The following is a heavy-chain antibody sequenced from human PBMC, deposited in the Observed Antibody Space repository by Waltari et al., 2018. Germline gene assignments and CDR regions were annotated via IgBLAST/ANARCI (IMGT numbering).Heavy chain of an antibody. D-gene: IGHD4-17*01. CDR2: MFNGGST. CDR3: ARHGYSGGWFDP. V-gene: IGHV4-39*01. CDR1: GASTSSSNYY. Sequence: QLQLQESGPGLVKPSETLSLTCSVSGASTSSSNYYWGWIRQPPGKGLEWIGSMFNGGSTYYSPSLKSRVTISVDTSKNQFSLRLNSVTAADTAIYYCARHGYSGGWFDPWGQGTLVTVSS. J-gene: IGHJ5*02.